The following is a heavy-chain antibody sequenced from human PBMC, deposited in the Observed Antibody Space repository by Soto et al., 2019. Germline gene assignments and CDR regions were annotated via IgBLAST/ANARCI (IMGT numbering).Heavy chain of an antibody. D-gene: IGHD2-15*01. J-gene: IGHJ4*02. Sequence: GASVKVSCKASGYTFTGYYMHWLRQAPGQGLEWMGWINPNGGATNYAQKFQGWVTMSRDAPITTVYMELSKMTSDDTAVYYCARGGDVVIAEKTFDYGGQEPLATVS. CDR3: ARGGDVVIAEKTFDY. CDR1: GYTFTGYY. CDR2: INPNGGAT. V-gene: IGHV1-2*04.